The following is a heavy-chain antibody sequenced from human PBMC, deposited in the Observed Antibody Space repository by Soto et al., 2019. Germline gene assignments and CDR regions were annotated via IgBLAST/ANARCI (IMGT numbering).Heavy chain of an antibody. CDR3: APMGV. J-gene: IGHJ6*02. CDR1: GFTFSNYA. V-gene: IGHV3-23*01. Sequence: GWSLILSCAASGFTFSNYAMSWVRQAPGKGLEWVSAISGVDNSTYYADSVKGRFTISRDNSKNTLYLQMSSLRADDTAVYYCAPMGVWGQGTTVTVYS. CDR2: ISGVDNST.